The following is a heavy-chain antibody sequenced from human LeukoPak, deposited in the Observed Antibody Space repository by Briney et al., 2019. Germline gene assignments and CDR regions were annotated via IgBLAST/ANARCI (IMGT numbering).Heavy chain of an antibody. Sequence: GGSLRLSCAASGFTFSSYWMHWVRQAPGKGLVWVSRIKSDGSTNYADSVKGRFTISRDNAKNTVSLQMNSLRAEDTGVYYCAKDAQRGFDYSNSLEHWGQGSLVTVSS. CDR2: IKSDGST. V-gene: IGHV3-74*01. CDR1: GFTFSSYW. J-gene: IGHJ4*02. CDR3: AKDAQRGFDYSNSLEH. D-gene: IGHD4-11*01.